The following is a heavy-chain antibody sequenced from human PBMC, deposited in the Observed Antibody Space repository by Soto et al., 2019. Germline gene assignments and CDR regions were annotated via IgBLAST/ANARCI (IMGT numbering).Heavy chain of an antibody. Sequence: PGGSLRLSCAASGFTFSSYAMSWVRQAPGKGLEWVSAISGSGGSTCYADSVKGRFTISRDNSKNTLYLQMNSLRAEDTAVYYCAKDIVVVVAATTFDYWGQGTLVTVSS. V-gene: IGHV3-23*01. CDR1: GFTFSSYA. J-gene: IGHJ4*02. D-gene: IGHD2-15*01. CDR3: AKDIVVVVAATTFDY. CDR2: ISGSGGST.